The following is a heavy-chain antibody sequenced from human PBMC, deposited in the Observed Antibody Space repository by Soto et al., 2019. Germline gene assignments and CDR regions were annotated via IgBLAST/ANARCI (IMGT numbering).Heavy chain of an antibody. J-gene: IGHJ6*02. CDR2: IWYDGSNK. V-gene: IGHV3-33*01. CDR1: GFTFSTFG. D-gene: IGHD3-10*01. CDR3: ARDLHYYGSGSPCGVDV. Sequence: QVQVVESGGGVVQPGRSLRLSCAASGFTFSTFGMHWVRQAPGKGLESVAIIWYDGSNKNYADSVKGRFTISRDNSKKTLYLQMNSLRAEDTAVYSCARDLHYYGSGSPCGVDVWGQGTTVSVSS.